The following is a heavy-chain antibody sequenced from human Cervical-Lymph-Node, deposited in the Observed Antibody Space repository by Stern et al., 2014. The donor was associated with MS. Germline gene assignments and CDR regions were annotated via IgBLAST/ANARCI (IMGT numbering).Heavy chain of an antibody. CDR3: AREGVATPIHLKAFDL. V-gene: IGHV1-46*01. D-gene: IGHD4-23*01. J-gene: IGHJ3*01. Sequence: QVQLVQSGAEVKKPGASVKLSCKASGFTFSTYHMHWVRQAPGQGLAWVVLVNLNDGTTDYAQEFQGRITMTRDTSTSTLYMELSSLRSEDTALYYCAREGVATPIHLKAFDLWGQGTMITVSS. CDR1: GFTFSTYH. CDR2: VNLNDGTT.